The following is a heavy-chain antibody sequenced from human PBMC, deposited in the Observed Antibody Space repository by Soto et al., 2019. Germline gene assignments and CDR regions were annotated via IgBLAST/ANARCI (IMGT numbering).Heavy chain of an antibody. Sequence: TSETLSLTCTVSGASIITDNYFWVWIRQSPRRGLELIGSISYSGRTYDDPSLQSRVTISMDASKNQFSLKLTSVTTADTAVYYCARRRVSDYGGNHHPYYFDRWGQGALVTVSS. CDR3: ARRRVSDYGGNHHPYYFDR. D-gene: IGHD4-17*01. V-gene: IGHV4-39*01. J-gene: IGHJ4*02. CDR1: GASIITDNYF. CDR2: ISYSGRT.